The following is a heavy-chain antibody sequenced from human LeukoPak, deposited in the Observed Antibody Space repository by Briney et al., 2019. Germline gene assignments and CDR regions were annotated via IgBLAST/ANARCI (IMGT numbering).Heavy chain of an antibody. CDR1: GESFSGYY. CDR3: ARGRRSSGYYLFDY. V-gene: IGHV4-34*01. J-gene: IGHJ4*02. Sequence: SETLSLTCAVYGESFSGYYWSWIRQPPGKGLEWIGEINHSGSTNYNPSLKSRVTISVDTSKNQFSLKLSSVTAADTAVYYCARGRRSSGYYLFDYWGQGTLVTVSS. CDR2: INHSGST. D-gene: IGHD3-22*01.